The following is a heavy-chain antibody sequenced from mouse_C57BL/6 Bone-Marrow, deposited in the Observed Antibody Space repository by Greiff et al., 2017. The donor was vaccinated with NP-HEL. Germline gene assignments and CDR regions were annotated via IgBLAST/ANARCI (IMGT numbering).Heavy chain of an antibody. D-gene: IGHD1-1*01. Sequence: EVQVVESGGGLVQPGGSLKLSCAASGFTFSDYYMYWVSQPPEKGLEWVAYISNGGGSTYYPDTVKGRFTISRDNGKNTLYMQMSRLKSEDTDMYYCARRGTTVDFAYWGQGTLVTVSA. CDR3: ARRGTTVDFAY. J-gene: IGHJ3*01. CDR2: ISNGGGST. V-gene: IGHV5-12*01. CDR1: GFTFSDYY.